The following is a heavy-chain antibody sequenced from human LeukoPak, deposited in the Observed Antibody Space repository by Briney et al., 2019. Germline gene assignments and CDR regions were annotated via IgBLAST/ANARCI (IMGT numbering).Heavy chain of an antibody. V-gene: IGHV4-39*01. Sequence: PSETLSLTCTVSGGSISSSSYYWGWIRQPPGKGLEWIGSIYYSGSTYYNPSLKSRVTISVDTSKNQFSLKLSSVTAADTAVYYCARHSEVGARPSYFDYWGQGTLVTVSS. D-gene: IGHD1-26*01. CDR1: GGSISSSSYY. J-gene: IGHJ4*02. CDR2: IYYSGST. CDR3: ARHSEVGARPSYFDY.